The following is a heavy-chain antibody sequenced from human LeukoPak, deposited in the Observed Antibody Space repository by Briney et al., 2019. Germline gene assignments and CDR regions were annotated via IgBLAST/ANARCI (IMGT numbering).Heavy chain of an antibody. CDR1: GFTIGHNA. CDR3: TRALPMFRGAPQYNFDY. Sequence: PGGSLRLSCTPTGFTIGHNAMCWVRQAPGKGLEWVGYIRGKAYGGTTEYAASVKGRFTISRDDSKSITYLQMNSLKTEDTAMYYCTRALPMFRGAPQYNFDYWGQGTLVTVSS. V-gene: IGHV3-49*04. J-gene: IGHJ4*02. D-gene: IGHD3-10*01. CDR2: IRGKAYGGTT.